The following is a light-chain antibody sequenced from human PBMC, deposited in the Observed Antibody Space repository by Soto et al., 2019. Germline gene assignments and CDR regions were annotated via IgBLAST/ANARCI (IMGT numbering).Light chain of an antibody. J-gene: IGKJ4*01. Sequence: DIQMTQSPSSLSASVGDRVTITCRASQTLSNYLNWYQQKPGKAPNLLIYTTSNLQSGVPSRFSGSVSGTDFTLTISSLQPEDFATYHCQQTYSMPKTFGGGTKVEIK. CDR3: QQTYSMPKT. CDR1: QTLSNY. V-gene: IGKV1-39*01. CDR2: TTS.